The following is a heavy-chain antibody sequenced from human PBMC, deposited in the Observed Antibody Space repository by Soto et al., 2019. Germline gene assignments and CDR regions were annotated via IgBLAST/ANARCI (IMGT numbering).Heavy chain of an antibody. V-gene: IGHV1-46*01. CDR2: INPSGGST. Sequence: ASVKVSCKACGYTFTSYAMHCVRQAPGQRLEWMGWINPSGGSTSYAQKFQGRVTMTRDTSTSTVYMELSSLRSEDTAVYYCASDTLGYCSSTSCYSHYYYYYGMDVWGQGTTVTVSS. CDR1: GYTFTSYA. J-gene: IGHJ6*02. D-gene: IGHD2-2*02. CDR3: ASDTLGYCSSTSCYSHYYYYYGMDV.